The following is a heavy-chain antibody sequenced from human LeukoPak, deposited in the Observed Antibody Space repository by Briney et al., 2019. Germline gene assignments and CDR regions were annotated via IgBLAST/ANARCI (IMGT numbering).Heavy chain of an antibody. CDR1: VFTFSSCG. J-gene: IGHJ4*02. D-gene: IGHD3-22*01. V-gene: IGHV3-23*01. CDR3: ARDDDSSGYFTEFDY. Sequence: GGSLRLSSAVSVFTFSSCGMSWVRQAPGKGLEWLSAISGSGGSTYYADSVKGRFTISRDNSKNTLYLQMNSLRAEDTAVYYCARDDDSSGYFTEFDYWGQGTLVTVSS. CDR2: ISGSGGST.